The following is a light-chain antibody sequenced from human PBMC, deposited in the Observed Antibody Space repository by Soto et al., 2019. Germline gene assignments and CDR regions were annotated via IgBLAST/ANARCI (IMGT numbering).Light chain of an antibody. CDR2: GAS. V-gene: IGKV3-20*01. Sequence: EIVLTQSPATLSLSPVERATLSCRASQSVSSNYLAWYQQRPGQAPRLVFYGASNRATGIPDRFSGSGSGTDFTLTISTLEPEDFAVYYCQQYASSPRTFGQGTKVEI. CDR3: QQYASSPRT. CDR1: QSVSSNY. J-gene: IGKJ1*01.